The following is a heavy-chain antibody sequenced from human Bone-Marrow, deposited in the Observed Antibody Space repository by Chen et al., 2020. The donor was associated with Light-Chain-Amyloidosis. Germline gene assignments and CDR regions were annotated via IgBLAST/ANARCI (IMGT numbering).Heavy chain of an antibody. V-gene: IGHV1-69*01. Sequence: QVQLVQSGAEVKKPGSSVKVSCKASGGTFSSYAISWVRQAPGQGLEWMGGIIPIFGTANYAQKFQVRVTITADESTSTAYMELSSLRSEDTAVYYCARGGSYYDSSGNNLFDPWGQGTLVTVSS. CDR2: IIPIFGTA. CDR3: ARGGSYYDSSGNNLFDP. D-gene: IGHD3-22*01. CDR1: GGTFSSYA. J-gene: IGHJ5*02.